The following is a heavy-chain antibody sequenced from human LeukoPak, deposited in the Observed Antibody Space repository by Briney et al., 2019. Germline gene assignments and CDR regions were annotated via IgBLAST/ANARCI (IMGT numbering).Heavy chain of an antibody. V-gene: IGHV3-23*01. J-gene: IGHJ4*02. Sequence: GGSLRLSCAASGFTFSSYAMSWVRQAPGKGLEWVSAISGSGGSTYYADPVKGRFTISRDNSKNTLYLQMNSLRAEDTAVYYCTTDSKWELPHSWIAYWGQGTLVTVSS. D-gene: IGHD1-26*01. CDR3: TTDSKWELPHSWIAY. CDR1: GFTFSSYA. CDR2: ISGSGGST.